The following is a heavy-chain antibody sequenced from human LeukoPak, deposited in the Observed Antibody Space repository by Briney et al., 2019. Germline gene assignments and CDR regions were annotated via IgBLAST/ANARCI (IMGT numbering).Heavy chain of an antibody. Sequence: GGSLRLSCAASGFTFSSYGMHWVRQAPGKGLEWVAVIWYDGSNKYYADSVKGRFTISRDNSKNTLYLQMNSLRAEDTAVYYCARGGMYCSSTSYYNYYYYYMDVWGKGTTVTVSS. CDR3: ARGGMYCSSTSYYNYYYYYMDV. CDR2: IWYDGSNK. V-gene: IGHV3-33*01. D-gene: IGHD2-2*02. CDR1: GFTFSSYG. J-gene: IGHJ6*03.